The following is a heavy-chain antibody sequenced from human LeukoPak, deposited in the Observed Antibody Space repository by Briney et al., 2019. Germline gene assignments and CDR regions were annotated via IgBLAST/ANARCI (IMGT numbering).Heavy chain of an antibody. D-gene: IGHD3-3*01. Sequence: GGSLRLSCAASGFTFSSYSMSWVRQAPGKGLEWISYISESGSAIYYAESVKGRFTVFRDDAKNSLYLQMSSLRAEDTAVYYCAREETIVGVIVSSLDYWGQGTLVTVSS. J-gene: IGHJ4*02. CDR1: GFTFSSYS. CDR2: ISESGSAI. CDR3: AREETIVGVIVSSLDY. V-gene: IGHV3-48*01.